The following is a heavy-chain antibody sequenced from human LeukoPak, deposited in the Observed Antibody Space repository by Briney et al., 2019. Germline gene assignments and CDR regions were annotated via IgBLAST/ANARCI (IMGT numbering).Heavy chain of an antibody. CDR2: IWYVGSNK. Sequence: GGSLRLSCAASGFTFSSYGMHWVRQAPGKGLEWVAVIWYVGSNKYYADSVKGRFTISRDNSKNTLYLQMNSLRAEDTAVYYCARDRHVVVTAIHSFGFDYWGQGTLVTVSS. V-gene: IGHV3-33*01. D-gene: IGHD2-21*02. CDR1: GFTFSSYG. J-gene: IGHJ4*02. CDR3: ARDRHVVVTAIHSFGFDY.